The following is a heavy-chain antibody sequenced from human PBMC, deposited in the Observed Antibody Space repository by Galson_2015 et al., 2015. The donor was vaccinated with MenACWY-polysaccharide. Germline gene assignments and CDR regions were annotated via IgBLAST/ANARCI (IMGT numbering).Heavy chain of an antibody. V-gene: IGHV3-7*01. Sequence: SLRLSCAASGFSLSADWMTWVRQIPGKGLEWVANIRPGGGEMIYVDSVKGRFTISRDNAKNSLYLQMNNLRAEDTAVYYCARTIHALVHFDHCGHGALGTFSS. D-gene: IGHD3-10*02. CDR1: GFSLSADW. J-gene: IGHJ4*01. CDR3: ARTIHALVHFDH. CDR2: IRPGGGEM.